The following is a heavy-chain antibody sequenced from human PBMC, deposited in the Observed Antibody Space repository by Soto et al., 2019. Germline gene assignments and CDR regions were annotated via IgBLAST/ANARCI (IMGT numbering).Heavy chain of an antibody. D-gene: IGHD6-19*01. J-gene: IGHJ6*02. CDR1: GGSFSGYY. CDR3: ARGRSRAVAGTSNRKYYYYGMDV. Sequence: SETLSLTCAVYGGSFSGYYWSWIRQPPGKGLEWIGEINYSGSTNYNPSLKSRVTISVDTSKNQFSLKLSSVTAADTAVYYCARGRSRAVAGTSNRKYYYYGMDVWGQGTTVTVSS. CDR2: INYSGST. V-gene: IGHV4-34*01.